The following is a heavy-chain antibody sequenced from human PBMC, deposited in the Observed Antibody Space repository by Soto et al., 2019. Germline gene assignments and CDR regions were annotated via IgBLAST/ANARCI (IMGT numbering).Heavy chain of an antibody. V-gene: IGHV3-21*06. CDR2: ISSTTNYI. Sequence: GGSLRLSXAASGFTFTRYSMNWARQAPGKGLEWVSSISSTTNYIYYGDSMKGRFTISRDNAKNSLYLEMNSLRAEDTAVYYCARESEDLTSNFDYWGQGTLVTVSS. J-gene: IGHJ4*02. CDR3: ARESEDLTSNFDY. CDR1: GFTFTRYS.